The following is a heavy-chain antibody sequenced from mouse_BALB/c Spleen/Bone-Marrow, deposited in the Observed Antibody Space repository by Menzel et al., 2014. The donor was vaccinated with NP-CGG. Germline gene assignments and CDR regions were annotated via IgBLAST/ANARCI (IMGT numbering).Heavy chain of an antibody. CDR2: LSGGGSYT. Sequence: EVQGVESGGGLVKSGGSLKLSCAASGFTFSNYGMSWVRQTPEKRLEWVATLSGGGSYTFYSDSVKGRFTISRDNAKNNLYRQRSRRRSEDTALYYCARHAYYDQTEVSFVYWGQGTLVTVSA. CDR1: GFTFSNYG. D-gene: IGHD2-4*01. CDR3: ARHAYYDQTEVSFVY. V-gene: IGHV5-9-2*01. J-gene: IGHJ3*01.